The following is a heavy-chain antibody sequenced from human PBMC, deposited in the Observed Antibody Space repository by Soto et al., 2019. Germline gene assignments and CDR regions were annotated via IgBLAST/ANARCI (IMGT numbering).Heavy chain of an antibody. CDR2: IKQDGSEK. J-gene: IGHJ4*02. Sequence: EVQLVESGGDLVQPGGSLRLSCAASGFTFSTYWMSWVRQAPGKGLEWVANIKQDGSEKYYVDSVKGRFTISRDYAKNSLFLQMNSLRAEDTAVYYCSRDRYAWYSSSLHYDYWGQGTLVTVSS. D-gene: IGHD6-6*01. V-gene: IGHV3-7*01. CDR1: GFTFSTYW. CDR3: SRDRYAWYSSSLHYDY.